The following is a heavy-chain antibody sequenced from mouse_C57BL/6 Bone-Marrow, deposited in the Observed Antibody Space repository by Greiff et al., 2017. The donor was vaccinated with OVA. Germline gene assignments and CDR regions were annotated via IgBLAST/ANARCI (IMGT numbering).Heavy chain of an antibody. CDR3: ARSITVVAKDAMDY. V-gene: IGHV8-12*01. CDR1: GFSLSTSGLG. D-gene: IGHD1-1*01. Sequence: QVQLKESGPGILQSSQTLSLTCSFSGFSLSTSGLGVSWIRQPSGKGLEWLAHIYWDDDKRYNPSLKRRLTISKDTSINQVFLKITSVDTADTATYYCARSITVVAKDAMDYWGQGTSVTVSS. J-gene: IGHJ4*01. CDR2: IYWDDDK.